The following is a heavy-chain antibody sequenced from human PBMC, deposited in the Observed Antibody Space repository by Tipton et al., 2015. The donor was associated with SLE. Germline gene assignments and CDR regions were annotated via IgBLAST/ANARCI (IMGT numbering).Heavy chain of an antibody. CDR1: GGSFSGYY. V-gene: IGHV4-34*01. Sequence: TLSLTCAVYGGSFSGYYWSWIRQPPGKGLEWIGEINHSGSTNYNPSLKSRVTISIDTSKNQFSLKVSSVTAADTAVYYCARGRYCSSTSCSYYFDYWGQVTLVTVSS. D-gene: IGHD2-2*01. CDR3: ARGRYCSSTSCSYYFDY. CDR2: INHSGST. J-gene: IGHJ4*02.